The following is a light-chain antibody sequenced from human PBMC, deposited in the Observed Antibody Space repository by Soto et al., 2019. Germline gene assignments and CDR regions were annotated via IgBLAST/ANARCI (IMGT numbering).Light chain of an antibody. CDR3: QPYYSIPWT. J-gene: IGKJ1*01. CDR1: QSISSW. CDR2: DAS. Sequence: EIQMTQYPSTLSASVGDRVTITCMASQSISSWLAWYQQKPGKAPKLLIYDASSLESGVTSRFSGSGSGTEFTLTISSLQAEDVAVYYCQPYYSIPWTFGQGTKVDIK. V-gene: IGKV1-5*01.